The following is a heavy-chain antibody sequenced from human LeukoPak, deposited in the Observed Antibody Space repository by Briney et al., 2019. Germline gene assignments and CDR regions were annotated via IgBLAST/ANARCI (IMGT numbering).Heavy chain of an antibody. CDR1: GFMFSRYV. CDR3: VQTIDYSSE. Sequence: GGSLRLSCAASGFMFSRYVMTWVRQPPGKGLEWVSVISGGGDITYYGDAVKGRFTISRDNSKNTLHLQMNSLRAEDTAVYYCVQTIDYSSEWGQGTLVTVSS. V-gene: IGHV3-23*01. D-gene: IGHD2-15*01. CDR2: ISGGGDIT. J-gene: IGHJ4*02.